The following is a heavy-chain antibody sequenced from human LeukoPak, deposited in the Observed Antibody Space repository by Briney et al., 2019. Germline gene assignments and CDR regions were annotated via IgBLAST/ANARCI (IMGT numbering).Heavy chain of an antibody. D-gene: IGHD4-17*01. CDR3: AKERQTTTAFDS. CDR1: AFTFNINP. J-gene: IGHJ4*02. CDR2: ISDSGCRI. V-gene: IGHV3-23*01. Sequence: PGGSLRLSCAASAFTFNINPMAWVRQAPGKGLEWVSLISDSGCRIYYADSVKGRFTISRDNSKNTLYLQMSSLRVEDTAIYYCAKERQTTTAFDSWGQGTLVTVSS.